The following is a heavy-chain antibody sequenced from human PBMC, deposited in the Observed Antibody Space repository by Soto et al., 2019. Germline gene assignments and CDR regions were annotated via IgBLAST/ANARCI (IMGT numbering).Heavy chain of an antibody. V-gene: IGHV5-51*01. Sequence: GESLRISCKGSGYSFTSYWIGWVRQMPGKGLEWMGIIYPGDSDTRYSPSFQGQVTISADKSIGTAYIEVNSLTSDDTAVYFCTRENIENSDGLYDAFDIWGQGTTVTVSS. CDR1: GYSFTSYW. CDR3: TRENIENSDGLYDAFDI. D-gene: IGHD5-18*01. CDR2: IYPGDSDT. J-gene: IGHJ3*02.